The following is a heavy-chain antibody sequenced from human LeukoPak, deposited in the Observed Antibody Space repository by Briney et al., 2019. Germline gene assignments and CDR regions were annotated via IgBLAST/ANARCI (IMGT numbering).Heavy chain of an antibody. CDR2: FSGSGDNT. J-gene: IGHJ4*02. D-gene: IGHD2-2*01. CDR3: SRDIAAVPAGDY. V-gene: IGHV3-23*01. CDR1: GFTFNYYA. Sequence: GGSLRLSCAASGFTFNYYAMSWVRQAPGKGLEWVSTFSGSGDNTYYADSVKGRFTISRDNAKNSLYLQMSSLRVEDTAVYYCSRDIAAVPAGDYWGQGTLVTVSS.